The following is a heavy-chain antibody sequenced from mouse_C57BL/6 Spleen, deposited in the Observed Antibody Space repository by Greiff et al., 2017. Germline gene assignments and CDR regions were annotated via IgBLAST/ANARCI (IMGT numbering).Heavy chain of an antibody. J-gene: IGHJ1*03. D-gene: IGHD1-1*01. V-gene: IGHV1-80*01. CDR2: IYPGDGDT. CDR1: GYAFSSYW. CDR3: ARTNYYSSSLYCYIDV. Sequence: QVQLQQPGAELVKPGASVKISCKASGYAFSSYWMNWVKQRPGKGLEWIGQIYPGDGDTNYNGKFKGKATLTADKSSSTAYMQLSSLTSEDSAVXYCARTNYYSSSLYCYIDVWGTGTTVTVSS.